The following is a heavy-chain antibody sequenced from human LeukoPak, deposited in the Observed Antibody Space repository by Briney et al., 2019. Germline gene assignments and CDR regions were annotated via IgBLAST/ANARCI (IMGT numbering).Heavy chain of an antibody. CDR3: ARDRYGANTYVPPNYYYYMDV. Sequence: GGSLRLSCAASGFTFNSYNMNWVRQAPGKGLEWVSYITRNSDTIDYADSVKGRFTMSRDNANNLLYLQMNSLRAEDTAVYYCARDRYGANTYVPPNYYYYMDVWGKGTTVTVSS. CDR1: GFTFNSYN. D-gene: IGHD4-17*01. V-gene: IGHV3-48*01. CDR2: ITRNSDTI. J-gene: IGHJ6*03.